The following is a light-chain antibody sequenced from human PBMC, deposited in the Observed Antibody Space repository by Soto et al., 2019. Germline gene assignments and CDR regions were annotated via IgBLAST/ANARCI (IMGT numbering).Light chain of an antibody. CDR2: DVT. CDR1: SSDVGGYNF. J-gene: IGLJ2*01. Sequence: QSALTQPPSASGSPGQSVTISCTGASSDVGGYNFVSWYQHHPGKAPRLMIYDVTQRPSGVPDRFSSSKSGNTASQTVSGLQVDDEAYYYCSSYAGSSIPVAFGGGTKLPVL. V-gene: IGLV2-8*01. CDR3: SSYAGSSIPVA.